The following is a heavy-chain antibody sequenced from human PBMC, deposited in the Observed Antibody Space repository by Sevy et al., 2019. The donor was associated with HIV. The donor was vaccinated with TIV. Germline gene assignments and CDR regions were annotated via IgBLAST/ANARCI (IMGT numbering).Heavy chain of an antibody. CDR2: INHSGST. Sequence: SENLSLNCAVYGGSFSGYYWSWIRQPPGKGLACIGEINHSGSTNYNPSLKSRVTISVDTSKNRFSLKLSSVTAADTAVYYCARRVDTAMVQGYYGMDVWGQGTTVTVSS. CDR1: GGSFSGYY. J-gene: IGHJ6*02. D-gene: IGHD5-18*01. CDR3: ARRVDTAMVQGYYGMDV. V-gene: IGHV4-34*01.